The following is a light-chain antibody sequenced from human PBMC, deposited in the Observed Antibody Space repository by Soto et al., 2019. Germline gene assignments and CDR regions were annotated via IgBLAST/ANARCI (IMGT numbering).Light chain of an antibody. CDR1: QTISTW. J-gene: IGKJ1*01. CDR2: KAS. V-gene: IGKV1-5*03. Sequence: DIQMTQSPPTLSASVGDRVTITCRASQTISTWLAWYQQKPGKAPKLLIYKASKLENGVPSRFSGSGSGTGFTLTISSPQPDDFATYYCQQYNSYSTFGQGTKVDI. CDR3: QQYNSYST.